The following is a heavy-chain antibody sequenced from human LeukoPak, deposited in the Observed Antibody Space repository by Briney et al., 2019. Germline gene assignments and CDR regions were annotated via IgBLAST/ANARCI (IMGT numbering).Heavy chain of an antibody. V-gene: IGHV3-30*03. Sequence: GGSLRLSCAASGFTFSSYGMHWVRQAPGKGLEWVAVISYDGSNKYYADSVKGRFTISRDNAKNSLYLQMNSLRAEDTAVYYCARGFNWNYVPDAFDIWGQGTMVTVSS. CDR1: GFTFSSYG. J-gene: IGHJ3*02. CDR3: ARGFNWNYVPDAFDI. CDR2: ISYDGSNK. D-gene: IGHD1-7*01.